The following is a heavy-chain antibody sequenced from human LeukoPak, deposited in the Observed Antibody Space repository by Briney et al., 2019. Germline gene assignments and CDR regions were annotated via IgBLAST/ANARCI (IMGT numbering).Heavy chain of an antibody. CDR1: GFTFNNYA. CDR2: ISDSGGYT. J-gene: IGHJ5*02. D-gene: IGHD6-19*01. CDR3: ARQDPYTSGWYP. Sequence: GGSLRLSCAASGFTFNNYAMSWVRQAPGKGLEWVSAISDSGGYTYYADSVKGRFTISRDNSKNTLYLQMNSLSAEDTAVYYCARQDPYTSGWYPWGQGTLVTVSS. V-gene: IGHV3-23*01.